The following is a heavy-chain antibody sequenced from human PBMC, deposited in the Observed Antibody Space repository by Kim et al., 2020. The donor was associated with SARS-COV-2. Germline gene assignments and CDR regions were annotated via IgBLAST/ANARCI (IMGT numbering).Heavy chain of an antibody. D-gene: IGHD1-1*01. Sequence: DSVKGRSTISRDNPNNIMFLQLDSLRTEETAVYYCAREGQSSGRAGTFDVWGQGTLVTVSS. J-gene: IGHJ3*01. CDR3: AREGQSSGRAGTFDV. V-gene: IGHV3-21*06.